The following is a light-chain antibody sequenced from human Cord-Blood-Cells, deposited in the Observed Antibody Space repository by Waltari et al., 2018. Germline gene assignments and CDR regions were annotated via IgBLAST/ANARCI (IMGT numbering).Light chain of an antibody. J-gene: IGKJ1*01. Sequence: SSVSASVADSVTITCRASQGISSWLAWYQQKPGTAPKLLIYAASSLQSGVPSRFSGSGAGTDFTLTISILQPEDFATYYCQQANSFPWTFGQGTKVEIK. CDR2: AAS. V-gene: IGKV1-12*01. CDR3: QQANSFPWT. CDR1: QGISSW.